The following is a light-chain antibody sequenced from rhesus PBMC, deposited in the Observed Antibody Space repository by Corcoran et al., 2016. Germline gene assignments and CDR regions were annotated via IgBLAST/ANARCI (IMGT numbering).Light chain of an antibody. CDR3: QQHYTYPRT. CDR2: DAS. Sequence: DIQMTQSPSSLSASVGDKVTITCRASQALSNDVAWFQQKPGKAPKLWFYDASILQSGVQSRFSGSGSGTDFTLTISGMQPEDFAVYYCQQHYTYPRTFGQGTKVEIK. J-gene: IGKJ1*01. V-gene: IGKV1-33*01. CDR1: QALSND.